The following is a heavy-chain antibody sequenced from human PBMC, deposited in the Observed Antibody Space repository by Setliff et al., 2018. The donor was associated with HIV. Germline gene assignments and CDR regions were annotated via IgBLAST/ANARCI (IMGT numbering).Heavy chain of an antibody. V-gene: IGHV3-23*01. CDR1: GFTFSSYA. D-gene: IGHD3-3*01. CDR3: AAGRSGYHYYYYYGMDV. J-gene: IGHJ6*02. CDR2: ISGSGGST. Sequence: GGSLRLSCAASGFTFSSYAMSWVRQAPGKGLEWVSAISGSGGSTYYADSVKGRFTISRDNSKNTLYLQMNSLRAEDTAVYYCAAGRSGYHYYYYYGMDVWGQGTTVTVSS.